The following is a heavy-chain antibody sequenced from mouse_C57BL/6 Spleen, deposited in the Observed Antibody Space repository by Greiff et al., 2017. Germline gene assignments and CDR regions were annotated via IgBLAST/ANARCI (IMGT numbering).Heavy chain of an antibody. J-gene: IGHJ4*01. CDR2: IYPRSGNT. D-gene: IGHD1-1*01. CDR1: GYTFTSYG. CDR3: ARADYYGSSSYYYAMDY. Sequence: ESGAELARPGASVKLSCKASGYTFTSYGISWVKQRTGQGLEWIGEIYPRSGNTYYNEKFKGKATLTADKSSSTAYMELRSLTSEDSAVYFCARADYYGSSSYYYAMDYWGQGTSVTVSS. V-gene: IGHV1-81*01.